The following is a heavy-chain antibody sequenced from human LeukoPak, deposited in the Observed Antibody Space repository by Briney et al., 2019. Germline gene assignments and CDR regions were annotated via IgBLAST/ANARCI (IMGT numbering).Heavy chain of an antibody. V-gene: IGHV4-59*01. J-gene: IGHJ3*02. CDR3: ARYVDSPYYDILTGYYKGNDAFDI. Sequence: SETLSLTCTVSGGSISSYYWSWIRQPPGKGLEWIGYIYYSGSTNYNPSLKSRVTISVDTSKNQFSLKLSSVTAADTDVYYCARYVDSPYYDILTGYYKGNDAFDIWGQGTMVTVSS. D-gene: IGHD3-9*01. CDR2: IYYSGST. CDR1: GGSISSYY.